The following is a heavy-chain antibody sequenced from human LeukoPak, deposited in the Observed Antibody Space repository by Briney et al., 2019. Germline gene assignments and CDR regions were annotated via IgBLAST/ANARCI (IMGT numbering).Heavy chain of an antibody. Sequence: GRYLRLSCAASGFTFSSYAMHWVRQAPGKGLEWVAVISYDGSNKYYADSVKGRFTISRDNSKNTLYLQMNSLRAEDTAVYYCARDYYGSGSSSGGAFDIWGQGTMVTVSS. CDR1: GFTFSSYA. CDR2: ISYDGSNK. D-gene: IGHD3-10*01. V-gene: IGHV3-30*04. J-gene: IGHJ3*02. CDR3: ARDYYGSGSSSGGAFDI.